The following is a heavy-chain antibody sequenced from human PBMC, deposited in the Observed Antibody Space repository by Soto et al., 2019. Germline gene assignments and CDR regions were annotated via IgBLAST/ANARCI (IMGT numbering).Heavy chain of an antibody. J-gene: IGHJ4*02. Sequence: ASVKVSCKASGYTFTNYGISWVRQAPGQGLEWMGWISVYNGNTNYAQKLQGRVTMTTDTSTSTAYMEVRSLRSDDTAVYYCAIDLDWRRYHELSYWGQGTLVTVSS. CDR2: ISVYNGNT. D-gene: IGHD2-2*01. V-gene: IGHV1-18*04. CDR1: GYTFTNYG. CDR3: AIDLDWRRYHELSY.